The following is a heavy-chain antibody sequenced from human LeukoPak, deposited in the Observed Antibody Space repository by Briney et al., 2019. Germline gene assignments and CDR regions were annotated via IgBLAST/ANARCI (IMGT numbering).Heavy chain of an antibody. J-gene: IGHJ4*02. CDR1: GFTFSSYG. D-gene: IGHD5-24*01. CDR2: IRYEGSNK. V-gene: IGHV3-30*02. Sequence: PGGSLRLSCAASGFTFSSYGMHWVRQAPGKGLEWVAFIRYEGSNKYYADSVKGRFTISRDNSKNTLYLQMNSLRAEDTAVYYCAKDPTMATILFDYWGQGTLVTVSS. CDR3: AKDPTMATILFDY.